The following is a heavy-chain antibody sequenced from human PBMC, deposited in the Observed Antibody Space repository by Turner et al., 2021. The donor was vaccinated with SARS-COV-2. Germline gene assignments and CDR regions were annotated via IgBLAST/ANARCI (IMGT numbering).Heavy chain of an antibody. CDR1: GFTFTNHW. Sequence: EVQLVESGGGLVQPGGSLRLSCAASGFTFTNHWIGWVRQAPGEGLEWVAIISQDGSQKNYVGSLRGRFTISRDNAKQSLYLQMNSLRADDTAVYYCARDSGYYRFDFWGQGTLVTVSS. CDR2: ISQDGSQK. V-gene: IGHV3-7*03. D-gene: IGHD3-22*01. J-gene: IGHJ4*02. CDR3: ARDSGYYRFDF.